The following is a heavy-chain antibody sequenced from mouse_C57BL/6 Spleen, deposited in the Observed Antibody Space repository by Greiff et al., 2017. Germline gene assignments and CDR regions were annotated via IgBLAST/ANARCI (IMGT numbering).Heavy chain of an antibody. Sequence: QVQLQQSGAELVRPGTSVKVSCKASGYAFTNYLIEWVKQRPGQGLEWIGVINPGSGGTNYNEKFKGKATLTADKSSSTAYMQLSSLTSEDSAVYFCALITTVVAKYFDVWGTGTTVTVSS. CDR3: ALITTVVAKYFDV. V-gene: IGHV1-54*01. CDR1: GYAFTNYL. D-gene: IGHD1-1*01. CDR2: INPGSGGT. J-gene: IGHJ1*03.